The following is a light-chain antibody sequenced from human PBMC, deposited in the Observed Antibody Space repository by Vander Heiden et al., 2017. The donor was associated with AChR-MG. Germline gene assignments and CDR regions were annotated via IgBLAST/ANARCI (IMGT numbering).Light chain of an antibody. CDR2: QDS. Sequence: SYDLTQPPTASVSPGQTASVTCSGDKLVNKYVSWYQQKAGQSPVLVIYQDSKRPSGIPERFSASNSGNTATLTISGTQAVDEADYYCQAWDIGTYVFGSGTKVTVL. V-gene: IGLV3-1*01. CDR3: QAWDIGTYV. J-gene: IGLJ1*01. CDR1: KLVNKY.